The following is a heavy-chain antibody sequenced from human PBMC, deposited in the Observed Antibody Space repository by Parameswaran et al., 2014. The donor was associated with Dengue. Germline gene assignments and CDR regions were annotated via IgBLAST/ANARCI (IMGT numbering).Heavy chain of an antibody. Sequence: RWIRQPPGKGLEWIGYIYYSGSAYYNPSLKSRVTMSVDTSNNQFSLKLNSVTAADTAVYYCATSRGLDRMDVWGQGTTVTVSS. CDR2: IYYSGSA. D-gene: IGHD3/OR15-3a*01. CDR3: ATSRGLDRMDV. V-gene: IGHV4-31*02. J-gene: IGHJ6*02.